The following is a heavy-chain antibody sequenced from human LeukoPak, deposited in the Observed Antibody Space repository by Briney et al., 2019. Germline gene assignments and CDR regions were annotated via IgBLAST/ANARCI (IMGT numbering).Heavy chain of an antibody. D-gene: IGHD2-15*01. CDR2: IYDSGST. V-gene: IGHV4-4*02. CDR3: ARLLRSDYFDY. CDR1: GGTITSSNW. Sequence: SETLSFTCAVSGGTITSSNWWRWVREPPGKGLEWIGEIYDSGSTVYNLSVKSRITISIAKSKNQFSLKLPSLTAVGAAVYDFARLLRSDYFDYWGQGTLVTASS. J-gene: IGHJ4*02.